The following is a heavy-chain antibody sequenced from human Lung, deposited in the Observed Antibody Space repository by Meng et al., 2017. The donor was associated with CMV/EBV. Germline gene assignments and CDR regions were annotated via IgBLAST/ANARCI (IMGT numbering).Heavy chain of an antibody. D-gene: IGHD3-10*01. V-gene: IGHV3-21*01. CDR1: RFTFSSYS. J-gene: IGHJ4*02. CDR2: ISSSSSYI. Sequence: GGSLRLSCAASRFTFSSYSMNWVRQAPGKGLEWVSSISSSSSYIYYADSVKGRFTISRDNAKSSLYLQMNSLRAEDTAVYYCAREGYYYDSGNYYYYFDHWXQGTXVTVDS. CDR3: AREGYYYDSGNYYYYFDH.